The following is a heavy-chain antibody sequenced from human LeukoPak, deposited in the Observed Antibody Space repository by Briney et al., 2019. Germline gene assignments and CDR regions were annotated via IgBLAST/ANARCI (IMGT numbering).Heavy chain of an antibody. CDR3: ARERSSSGGHSWFDP. V-gene: IGHV4-39*07. Sequence: SETLSLTCTVSGRYINTSGHYWGWIRQPPGKGLEWIWSIYYTGVTSTNPFFRSRMSISVDTSKNQFSLNLTSVTAADAAVYYCARERSSSGGHSWFDPWGQGTLVTVSS. J-gene: IGHJ5*02. CDR1: GRYINTSGHY. D-gene: IGHD4-23*01. CDR2: IYYTGVT.